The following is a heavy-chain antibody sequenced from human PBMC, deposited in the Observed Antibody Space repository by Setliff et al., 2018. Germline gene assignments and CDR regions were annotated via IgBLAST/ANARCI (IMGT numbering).Heavy chain of an antibody. D-gene: IGHD3-10*01. V-gene: IGHV4-4*07. J-gene: IGHJ4*02. CDR1: GGSTNNYH. CDR3: AASGAYTGAVEEWFLPKAFDV. Sequence: SETLSLTCTVPGGSTNNYHWTWIRQPAGKGLEWIGRLYPNGNTNYNPSLKRRVNMSADSSKNNLSLRLKYVTAADAAPYYCAASGAYTGAVEEWFLPKAFDVWGQGSPVTVSS. CDR2: LYPNGNT.